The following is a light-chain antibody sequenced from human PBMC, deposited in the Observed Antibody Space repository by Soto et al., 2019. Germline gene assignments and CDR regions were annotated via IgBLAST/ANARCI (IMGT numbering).Light chain of an antibody. CDR1: QSVGIK. V-gene: IGKV3-15*01. J-gene: IGKJ1*01. CDR2: DAS. Sequence: EKVMTQSPATLSVSPGERATLSCRASQSVGIKLGWYQQKPGQTPRLLIYDASTRAAGIPARFNGSGSGTGFTPTISSLQSEDFAVYYCQQYNDWPMWTFGQGTKVEIK. CDR3: QQYNDWPMWT.